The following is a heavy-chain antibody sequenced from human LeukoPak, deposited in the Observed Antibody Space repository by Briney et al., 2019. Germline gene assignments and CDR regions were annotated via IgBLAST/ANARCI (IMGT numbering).Heavy chain of an antibody. Sequence: GGSLRLSCAASGFTFTSYGMSWVRQAPGKGLEWVSAISGSGGSTYYADSVKGRFTISRDNSKNTLYLQMKSLRAEDTAVYYCAKGSGSYSTDYFDYWGQGTLVTVYS. V-gene: IGHV3-23*01. CDR1: GFTFTSYG. CDR3: AKGSGSYSTDYFDY. CDR2: ISGSGGST. J-gene: IGHJ4*02. D-gene: IGHD1-26*01.